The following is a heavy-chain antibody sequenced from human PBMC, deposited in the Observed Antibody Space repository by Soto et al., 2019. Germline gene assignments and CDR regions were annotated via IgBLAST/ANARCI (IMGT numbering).Heavy chain of an antibody. CDR3: ARGSDCGGDCYPGEFDY. J-gene: IGHJ4*02. D-gene: IGHD2-21*02. CDR2: INHSGST. Sequence: SETLSLSCAVYGGSFSGYYWSWIRQPPGKGLEWIGEINHSGSTNYNPSLKSRVTISVDTSKNQFSLKLSSVTAADTAVYYCARGSDCGGDCYPGEFDYWGQGTLVTVSS. V-gene: IGHV4-34*01. CDR1: GGSFSGYY.